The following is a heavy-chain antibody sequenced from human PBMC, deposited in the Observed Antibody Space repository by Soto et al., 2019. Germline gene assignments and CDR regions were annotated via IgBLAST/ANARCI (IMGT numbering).Heavy chain of an antibody. CDR2: IWYDGSNK. CDR1: GSIFSGYG. Sequence: QKYLVESGGGVVQPGGSLRLSCVASGSIFSGYGMHWVRQVPAKGLEGVAVIWYDGSNKYYADSVKGRFTISRDNSKNMLYLQMDSLRAEDTAVYYCARDGIGGTVFRGFCDYWGQGTLVTVSS. V-gene: IGHV3-33*01. J-gene: IGHJ4*02. CDR3: ARDGIGGTVFRGFCDY. D-gene: IGHD1-7*01.